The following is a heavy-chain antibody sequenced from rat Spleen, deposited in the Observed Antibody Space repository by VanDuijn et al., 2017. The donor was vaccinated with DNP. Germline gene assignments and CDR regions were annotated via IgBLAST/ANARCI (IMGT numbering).Heavy chain of an antibody. Sequence: EVQLVESGGGLVQPGRSMKLSCAASGFTFSSFPMAWVRQAPTKGLEWVATISTAGGNSYYRDSVKGRFTISRDNAKNTQYLQMDSLRSEDTATYYCTTDFERGYWGQGVMVTVS. J-gene: IGHJ2*01. CDR1: GFTFSSFP. CDR3: TTDFERGY. CDR2: ISTAGGNS. V-gene: IGHV5-46*01. D-gene: IGHD1-11*01.